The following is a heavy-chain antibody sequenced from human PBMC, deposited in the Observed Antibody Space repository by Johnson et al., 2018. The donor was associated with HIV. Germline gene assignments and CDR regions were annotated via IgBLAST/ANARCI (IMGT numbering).Heavy chain of an antibody. CDR1: GFTFSSYW. V-gene: IGHV3-74*01. CDR3: AREGNWNYVLAFDI. D-gene: IGHD1-7*01. J-gene: IGHJ3*02. CDR2: INSDGSST. Sequence: VQLVESGGGVVQPGRSLRLSCAASGFTFSSYWMHWVRQAPGKGLVWVSRINSDGSSTNYADSVKGRFTISRDNAKNTRYLQMNSLRAEDTAVYYCAREGNWNYVLAFDIWGQGTMVTVSS.